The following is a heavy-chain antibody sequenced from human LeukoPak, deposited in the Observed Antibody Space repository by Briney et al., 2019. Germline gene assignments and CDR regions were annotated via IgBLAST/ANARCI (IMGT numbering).Heavy chain of an antibody. CDR3: AAGEYDILTGYPDAFDI. CDR1: GGSFSGYY. J-gene: IGHJ3*02. CDR2: INHSGST. Sequence: SETLSLTCAVYGGSFSGYYWSWIRQPPGKGLEWIGEINHSGSTNYNPSLKSRVTISVDTSKNQFSLKLSSVTAADTAVYYCAAGEYDILTGYPDAFDIWGQGTMVTVSS. V-gene: IGHV4-34*01. D-gene: IGHD3-9*01.